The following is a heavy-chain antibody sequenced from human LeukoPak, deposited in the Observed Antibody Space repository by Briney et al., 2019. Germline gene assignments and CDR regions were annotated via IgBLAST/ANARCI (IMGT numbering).Heavy chain of an antibody. Sequence: SETLSLTCTVSGGSISSYYWSWLRQPPGKGLEWIGYIYYSGSTNYNPSLKSRVTISVDTSKNQFSLKLSSVTAADTAVYYCARLWYGSGSYYNSDYYYYMDVWGKGTTVTISS. J-gene: IGHJ6*03. V-gene: IGHV4-59*01. D-gene: IGHD3-10*01. CDR2: IYYSGST. CDR3: ARLWYGSGSYYNSDYYYYMDV. CDR1: GGSISSYY.